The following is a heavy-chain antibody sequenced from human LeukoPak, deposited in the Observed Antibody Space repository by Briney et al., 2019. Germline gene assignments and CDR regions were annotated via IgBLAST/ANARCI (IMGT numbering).Heavy chain of an antibody. J-gene: IGHJ5*02. Sequence: SETLSLTCTVSGGSISSSSYYWGWIRQPPGKGLEWIGSIYYSGSTYYNPSLKSRVTISVDTSKNQFSLKLSSVTAADTAVYYCARRRDSGWFDPWGQGTLVTVYS. V-gene: IGHV4-39*07. CDR3: ARRRDSGWFDP. CDR1: GGSISSSSYY. CDR2: IYYSGST.